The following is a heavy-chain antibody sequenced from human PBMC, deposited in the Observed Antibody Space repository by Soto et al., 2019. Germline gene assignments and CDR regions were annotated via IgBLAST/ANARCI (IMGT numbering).Heavy chain of an antibody. CDR1: GDSVSSNSAA. CDR3: ARDAGSGYFDY. V-gene: IGHV6-1*01. CDR2: TYYRSKWYN. Sequence: SQTLSLTCVISGDSVSSNSAAWNWIRQARSRGLELLGRTYYRSKWYNDYAVSVKRRITINPDTSKNQFSLQRNSLPPEATAVYYCARDAGSGYFDYWGQGTLVTVSS. D-gene: IGHD3-10*01. J-gene: IGHJ4*02.